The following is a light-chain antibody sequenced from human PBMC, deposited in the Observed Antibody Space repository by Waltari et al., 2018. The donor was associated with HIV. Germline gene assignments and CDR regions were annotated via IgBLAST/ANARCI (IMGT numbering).Light chain of an antibody. CDR2: GND. J-gene: IGLJ3*02. CDR1: SSTIGAGHD. Sequence: TQPPSVSGAPGQRVTISCPGTSSTIGAGHDVHWYQHLPGTAPKPLILGNDNRPSGVPDRFSGSKSGSSASLAITGLQPEDEGDYYCQSFDNTLRGVFGGGTKLTVL. V-gene: IGLV1-40*01. CDR3: QSFDNTLRGV.